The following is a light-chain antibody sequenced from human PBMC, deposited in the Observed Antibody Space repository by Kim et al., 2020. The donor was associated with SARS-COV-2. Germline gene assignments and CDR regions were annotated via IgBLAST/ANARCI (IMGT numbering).Light chain of an antibody. V-gene: IGKV3-15*01. J-gene: IGKJ1*01. CDR2: GAS. Sequence: EIVMTQSPATLSVSPGERATLSCRASQSVSSNLAWYQQKPDQAPRLLIYGASTRANGIPARFSGSGSGTEFTLTISSLQSEDFAVYYCQQYNNWPPWTFGQGTKLEI. CDR1: QSVSSN. CDR3: QQYNNWPPWT.